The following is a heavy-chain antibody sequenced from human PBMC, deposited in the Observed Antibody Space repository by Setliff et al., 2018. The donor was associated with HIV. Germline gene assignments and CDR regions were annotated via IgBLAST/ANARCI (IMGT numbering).Heavy chain of an antibody. V-gene: IGHV3-7*01. CDR2: IGSIGSGGAT. CDR3: ARIEASYYFDT. CDR1: GFTFSTYW. Sequence: GGSLRLSCEASGFTFSTYWMSWVRQAPGKGLEWVANIGSIGSGGATHYADSVKGRFTISRDNAKNSVYLQMNSLRAEDTAVYYCARIEASYYFDTWGQGTLVTVSS. D-gene: IGHD3-10*01. J-gene: IGHJ4*02.